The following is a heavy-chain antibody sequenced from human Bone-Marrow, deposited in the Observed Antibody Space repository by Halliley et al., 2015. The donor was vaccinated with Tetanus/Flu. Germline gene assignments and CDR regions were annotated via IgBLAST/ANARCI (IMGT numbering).Heavy chain of an antibody. CDR2: IRSKAFGGTT. CDR3: VRSRGNDFWNSNNRIET. D-gene: IGHD3-3*01. J-gene: IGHJ5*02. V-gene: IGHV3-49*04. Sequence: SLRLSCTTSGFTFGDYAMSWVRQAPGKGLEWVGFIRSKAFGGTTEHGASVKGRFTISRDDSKSIAYLQMNSLKTEDTAVYYCVRSRGNDFWNSNNRIETWGQGPLVIASS. CDR1: GFTFGDYA.